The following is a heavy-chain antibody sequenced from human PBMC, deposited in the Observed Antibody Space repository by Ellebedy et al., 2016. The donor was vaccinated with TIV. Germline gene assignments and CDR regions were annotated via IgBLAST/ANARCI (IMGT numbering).Heavy chain of an antibody. CDR1: GFTFSTYA. D-gene: IGHD1-14*01. J-gene: IGHJ6*02. CDR2: ISGSGAATT. CDR3: ARPPYGMDV. V-gene: IGHV3-23*01. Sequence: GGSLRLSCTASGFTFSTYAMSWVRQAPGKGLEWVSTISGSGAATTFYADSVKGRFSISRDNSRDTLYLQMNSLRAEDTAVYYCARPPYGMDVWGQGTTVTVSS.